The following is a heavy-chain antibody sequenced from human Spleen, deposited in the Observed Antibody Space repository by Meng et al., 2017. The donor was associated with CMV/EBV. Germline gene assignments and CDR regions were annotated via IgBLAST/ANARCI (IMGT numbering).Heavy chain of an antibody. D-gene: IGHD3/OR15-3a*01. J-gene: IGHJ4*02. CDR2: FDPDDGGS. CDR1: GYALTELS. CDR3: VTLGFGPSRNYLDN. Sequence: QVQLEQSGAEVKKPGASVKVSCKVSGYALTELSMHLVRQAPGKGLEWMGGFDPDDGGSIYAQKFRGRATMTGDTSTDTAYMEPSSLRSEDTAMYYCVTLGFGPSRNYLDNWGQGTLVTVSS. V-gene: IGHV1-24*01.